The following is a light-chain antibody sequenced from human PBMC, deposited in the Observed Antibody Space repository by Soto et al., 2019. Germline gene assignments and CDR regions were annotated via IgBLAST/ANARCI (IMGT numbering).Light chain of an antibody. CDR2: EVN. CDR3: TSYGGRDHLL. V-gene: IGLV2-8*01. Sequence: QSVLTQPPSASGSPGQSVTISCTGTSSDIGAYNYVSWFQQHPREAPKLIISEVNKRPSGVPNRFSGSQSGNTASLTVSGLHAEDEADYYCTSYGGRDHLLFGGGTTLTVL. J-gene: IGLJ2*01. CDR1: SSDIGAYNY.